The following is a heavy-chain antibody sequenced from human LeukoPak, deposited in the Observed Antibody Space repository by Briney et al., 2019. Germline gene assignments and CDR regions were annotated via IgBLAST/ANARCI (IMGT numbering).Heavy chain of an antibody. CDR1: GGCISSYY. V-gene: IGHV4-59*01. Sequence: PSETLSLTCTVSGGCISSYYWSWIRQPPGKGLEWIGYIYYSGSTNYNPSLKSRVTISVDTSKNQFSLKLSSVTAADTAVYYCARLLTENYDILTGHYYYYYYMDVWGKGTTVTVSS. D-gene: IGHD3-9*01. CDR2: IYYSGST. J-gene: IGHJ6*03. CDR3: ARLLTENYDILTGHYYYYYYMDV.